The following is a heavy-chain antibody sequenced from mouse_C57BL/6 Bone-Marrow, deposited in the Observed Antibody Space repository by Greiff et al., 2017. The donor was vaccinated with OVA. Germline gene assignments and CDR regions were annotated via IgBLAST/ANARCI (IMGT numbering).Heavy chain of an antibody. D-gene: IGHD1-1*01. CDR1: GYTFTSSG. J-gene: IGHJ2*01. CDR2: IYPRSGNT. CDR3: AKWGYYYGSSFDY. Sequence: VKLQESGAELARPGASVKLSCKASGYTFTSSGISWVKQRTGQGLEWIGEIYPRSGNTYYNEKFKGKATLTADKSSSTAYMELRSLTSEDSAVYFCAKWGYYYGSSFDYWGQGTTLTVSS. V-gene: IGHV1-81*01.